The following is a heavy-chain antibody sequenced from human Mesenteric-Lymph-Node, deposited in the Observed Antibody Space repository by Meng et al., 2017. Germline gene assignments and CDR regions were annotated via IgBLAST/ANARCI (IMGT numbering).Heavy chain of an antibody. Sequence: QQWGEGLLKPSETLSLTCAVYGGSISSSNYYWSWIRQPPGKGLEWIGCIYYSGSTYYNPSLKSRVTISVDTSKNQFSLKLISATAADTAVYYCAREAGRDGYATPKFDYWGQGTLVTVSS. CDR3: AREAGRDGYATPKFDY. CDR2: IYYSGST. V-gene: IGHV4-31*11. J-gene: IGHJ4*02. CDR1: GGSISSSNYY. D-gene: IGHD5-24*01.